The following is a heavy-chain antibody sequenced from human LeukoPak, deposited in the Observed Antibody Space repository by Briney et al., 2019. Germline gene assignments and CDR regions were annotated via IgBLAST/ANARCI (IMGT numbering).Heavy chain of an antibody. D-gene: IGHD2-15*01. Sequence: GGSLRLSCAASGFTFSNYAMSWVRQAPGKGLEWVSGISDSGGNTHYADSVRGRFTISRDNSKNTLYLQMNSLRAADAAVYYCARNSLGYCSGGSCYSSWYFDLWGRGTLVTVPS. V-gene: IGHV3-23*01. CDR1: GFTFSNYA. CDR3: ARNSLGYCSGGSCYSSWYFDL. CDR2: ISDSGGNT. J-gene: IGHJ2*01.